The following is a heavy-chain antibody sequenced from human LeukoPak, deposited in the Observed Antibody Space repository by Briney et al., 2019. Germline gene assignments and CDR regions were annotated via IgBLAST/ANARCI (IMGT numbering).Heavy chain of an antibody. CDR1: GYTFIGYY. V-gene: IGHV1-2*02. D-gene: IGHD2-15*01. CDR2: INPKSGGT. Sequence: GASVKVSCKASGYTFIGYYMHWVRQAPGQGLEWMGWINPKSGGTNFAQKFRGRVTMTRDTPITTAYMELSRLRADDTAVYYCARELPVGHQHVLVVTAPFDYWGQGALVTVSS. J-gene: IGHJ4*02. CDR3: ARELPVGHQHVLVVTAPFDY.